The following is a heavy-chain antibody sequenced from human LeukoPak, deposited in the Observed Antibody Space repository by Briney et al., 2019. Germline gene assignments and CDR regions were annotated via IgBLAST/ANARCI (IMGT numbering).Heavy chain of an antibody. CDR1: VFTVCINY. CDR3: AGVSVPWIAAAATGDGGDAFDI. CDR2: IYSGSST. V-gene: IGHV3-66*01. Sequence: GGSLRLSCAASVFTVCINYMSCVREAPGGGVEWVLVIYSGSSTYNADCVKGRFTNSRDNSKNTLYLHMNSLRAEHTAVYNCAGVSVPWIAAAATGDGGDAFDIWGQGKMVTVSS. D-gene: IGHD6-13*01. J-gene: IGHJ3*02.